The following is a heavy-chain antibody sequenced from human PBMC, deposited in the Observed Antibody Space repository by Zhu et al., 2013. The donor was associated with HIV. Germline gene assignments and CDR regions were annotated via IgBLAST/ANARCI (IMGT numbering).Heavy chain of an antibody. CDR1: GYTFTSYY. Sequence: QVQLVQSGAEVKKPGASVKVSCKASGYTFTSYYMHWVRQAPGQGLEWMGIINPSGGSTSYAQKFQGRVTMTRDTSTSTVYMELSSLRSEDTAVYYCARGIRARNPIWGSRNWFDPWGQGTLVIVSS. CDR3: ARGIRARNPIWGSRNWFDP. CDR2: INPSGGST. J-gene: IGHJ5*02. V-gene: IGHV1-46*01. D-gene: IGHD7-27*01.